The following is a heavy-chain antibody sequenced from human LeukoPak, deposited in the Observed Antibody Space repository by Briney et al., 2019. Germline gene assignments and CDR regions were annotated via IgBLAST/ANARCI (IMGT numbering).Heavy chain of an antibody. J-gene: IGHJ4*02. CDR1: GYTFTGYY. V-gene: IGHV1-2*02. CDR3: ARDRDYYDSSGYFDAYYFDY. Sequence: GASVKVACKASGYTFTGYYMHWVRQAPGQGLEWMGWINPNSGGTNYAQKFQGRVTMTRDTSISTAYMELSRLRSDDTAVYYCARDRDYYDSSGYFDAYYFDYWGQGTLVTVSS. D-gene: IGHD3-22*01. CDR2: INPNSGGT.